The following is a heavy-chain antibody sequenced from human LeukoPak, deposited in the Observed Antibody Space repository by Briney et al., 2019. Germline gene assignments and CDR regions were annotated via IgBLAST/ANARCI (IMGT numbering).Heavy chain of an antibody. CDR1: GGSISSYY. CDR2: IYSSGSA. Sequence: SETLSLTCTVSGGSISSYYWSWIRQPAGKGLEWIGRIYSSGSANYNPSLKSRVTMSVDTSKNQFSLKLSSVTAADTAVYYCARVSVSGAFDIWGQGTMVTVSS. J-gene: IGHJ3*02. CDR3: ARVSVSGAFDI. D-gene: IGHD5/OR15-5a*01. V-gene: IGHV4-4*07.